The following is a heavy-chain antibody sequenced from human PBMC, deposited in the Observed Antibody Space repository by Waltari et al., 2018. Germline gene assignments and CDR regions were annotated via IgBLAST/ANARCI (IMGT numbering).Heavy chain of an antibody. D-gene: IGHD6-13*01. Sequence: QVQLVQSGAEVKKPGASVKVSCKASGYTFTSYAMPWVRQAPGQRLEWMGWINAGNGNTKYSQKFQGRVTITRDTSASTAYMELSSLRSEDTAVYYCARAGEAAAGTRGWFDPWGQGTLVTVSS. CDR3: ARAGEAAAGTRGWFDP. V-gene: IGHV1-3*01. J-gene: IGHJ5*02. CDR1: GYTFTSYA. CDR2: INAGNGNT.